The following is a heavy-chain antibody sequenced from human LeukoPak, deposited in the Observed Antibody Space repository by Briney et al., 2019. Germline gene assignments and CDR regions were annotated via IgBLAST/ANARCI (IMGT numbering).Heavy chain of an antibody. V-gene: IGHV3-23*01. CDR3: ARNRAVYRNSNVMDV. Sequence: GGSLRLSCAASGFTFSSYAMSWVRQAPGKGLEWVSAISGSGGSTYYADSVKGRFTISRDNSKNTLYLQMNSLRAEDTAVYYCARNRAVYRNSNVMDVWGQGPTFTASS. J-gene: IGHJ6*02. D-gene: IGHD4-23*01. CDR1: GFTFSSYA. CDR2: ISGSGGST.